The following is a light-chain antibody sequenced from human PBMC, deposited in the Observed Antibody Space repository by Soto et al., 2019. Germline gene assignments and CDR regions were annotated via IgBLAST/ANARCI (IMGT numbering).Light chain of an antibody. CDR1: QSVSSGY. Sequence: DIVLTQSPGTLYLSPGERATLSCRASQSVSSGYLAWYQQRPGQAPRLLIYGASTRATGIPDRFSGSGSGTDFTLTISRLEPGDFAVYYCQHFGGTTFTFGQGTRLEIK. CDR2: GAS. J-gene: IGKJ5*01. V-gene: IGKV3-20*01. CDR3: QHFGGTTFT.